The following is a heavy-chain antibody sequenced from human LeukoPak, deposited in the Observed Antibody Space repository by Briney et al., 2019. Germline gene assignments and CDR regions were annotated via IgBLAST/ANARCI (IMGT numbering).Heavy chain of an antibody. D-gene: IGHD2-2*01. CDR1: GGSFSGYY. CDR3: ASSSTRSLFDY. J-gene: IGHJ4*02. CDR2: INHSGST. V-gene: IGHV4-34*01. Sequence: PSETLSLTCAVYGGSFSGYYWSRIRQPPGKGLEWIGEINHSGSTNYNPSLKSRVTISVHTSKNQFSLKLSSVTAADTAVYYCASSSTRSLFDYWGQGTLVTVSS.